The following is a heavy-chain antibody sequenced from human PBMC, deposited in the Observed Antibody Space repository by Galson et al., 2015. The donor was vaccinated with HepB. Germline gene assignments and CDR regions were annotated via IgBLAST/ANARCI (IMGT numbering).Heavy chain of an antibody. CDR1: GFTFTSSA. D-gene: IGHD1-7*01. J-gene: IGHJ6*02. V-gene: IGHV1-58*01. Sequence: SVKVSCKVSGFTFTSSAVQWVRQARGQRLEWIGWIVVGSGNTNYAQKFQERVTITRDMSTSTAYMELSSLRSEDTAVYYCAADPGTTAYYYYGMDVWGQGTTVTVSS. CDR3: AADPGTTAYYYYGMDV. CDR2: IVVGSGNT.